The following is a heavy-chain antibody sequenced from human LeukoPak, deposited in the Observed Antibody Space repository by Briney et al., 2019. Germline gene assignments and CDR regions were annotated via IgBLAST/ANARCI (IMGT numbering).Heavy chain of an antibody. CDR2: ISSSGSTI. Sequence: GGSLRLSCAASGFTFSSYEMNWVRQAPGKGLEWVSYISSSGSTIYYADSVKGRFTISRDNAKNSLYLQMNSLRAEDTAVYYCARDRGRVEMATTIFDYWGQGTLVTVSS. J-gene: IGHJ4*02. CDR3: ARDRGRVEMATTIFDY. D-gene: IGHD5-24*01. CDR1: GFTFSSYE. V-gene: IGHV3-48*03.